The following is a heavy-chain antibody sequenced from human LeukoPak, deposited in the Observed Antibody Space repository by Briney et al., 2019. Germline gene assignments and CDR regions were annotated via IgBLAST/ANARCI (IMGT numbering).Heavy chain of an antibody. CDR3: VSFYETY. J-gene: IGHJ4*02. D-gene: IGHD2-2*01. Sequence: AGGSLRLSCAASGFTFSSYWVHWVRKAPAKGLVWVSRVNTDGSDISYADSVKGRFTISKDNAKNTVYLQMNNLRAEDTAVYYCVSFYETYWGRGTLVTVSS. CDR2: VNTDGSDI. V-gene: IGHV3-74*01. CDR1: GFTFSSYW.